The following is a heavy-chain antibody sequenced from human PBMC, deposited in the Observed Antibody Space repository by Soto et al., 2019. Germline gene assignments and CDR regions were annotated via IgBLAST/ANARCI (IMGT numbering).Heavy chain of an antibody. D-gene: IGHD1-7*01. CDR1: GGTFSSYA. J-gene: IGHJ4*02. Sequence: ASVKVSCKASGGTFSSYAISWVRQAPGQGLEWMGGIMPIFDTANYAQKFQGRVTITADESTSTAYMGLSSLRSEDTAVYYWGRDGGSWNYGYYFDTWGQGTLVTASS. CDR3: GRDGGSWNYGYYFDT. V-gene: IGHV1-69*13. CDR2: IMPIFDTA.